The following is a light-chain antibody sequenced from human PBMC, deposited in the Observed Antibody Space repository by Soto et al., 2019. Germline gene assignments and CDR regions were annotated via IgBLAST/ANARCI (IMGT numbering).Light chain of an antibody. Sequence: QLVLTQPPSASGTPGQRVTISCSGSSSNIGSNTVNWYQHLPGTAPKLLIYSDNLRPSGVPDRFSGSKSGTSASLAISGLQSEDEADYYCAAWDDGLNAVVFGGGTKVTVL. V-gene: IGLV1-44*01. CDR3: AAWDDGLNAVV. CDR1: SSNIGSNT. J-gene: IGLJ2*01. CDR2: SDN.